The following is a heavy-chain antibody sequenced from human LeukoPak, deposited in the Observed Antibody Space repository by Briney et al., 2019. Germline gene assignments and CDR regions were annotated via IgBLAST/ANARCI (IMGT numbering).Heavy chain of an antibody. V-gene: IGHV3-30*02. D-gene: IGHD6-13*01. CDR2: IRYDGSNK. J-gene: IGHJ4*02. CDR1: GFTFSSYG. CDR3: AKDMRAAGRFFDY. Sequence: GGSLRLSCAASGFTFSSYGMHWVRQAPGKGLEWVAFIRYDGSNKYYADSVKGRFAISRDNSKNTLYLQMNSLRAEDTAVYYCAKDMRAAGRFFDYWGQGTLVTVSS.